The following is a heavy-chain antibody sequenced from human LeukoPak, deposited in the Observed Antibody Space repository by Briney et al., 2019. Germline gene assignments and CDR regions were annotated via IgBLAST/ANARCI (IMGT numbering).Heavy chain of an antibody. CDR3: ASLSDYYGDYPSAY. CDR1: GGSISSYY. Sequence: SETLSLTCTVSGGSISSYYWGWIRQPPGKGLEWIGSIYYSGSTYYNPSLKSRVTISVDTSKNQFSLKLSSVTAADTAVYYCASLSDYYGDYPSAYWGQGTLVTVSS. CDR2: IYYSGST. D-gene: IGHD4-17*01. V-gene: IGHV4-39*07. J-gene: IGHJ4*02.